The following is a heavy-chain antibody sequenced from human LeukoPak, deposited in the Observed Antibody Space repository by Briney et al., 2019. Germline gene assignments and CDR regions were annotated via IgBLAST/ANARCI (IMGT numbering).Heavy chain of an antibody. D-gene: IGHD1-26*01. J-gene: IGHJ4*02. V-gene: IGHV3-66*01. CDR2: IYSGGST. CDR3: ARAVGQWELPYYFDY. CDR1: GFTVSSNY. Sequence: GGSLRLSCAASGFTVSSNYMSWVRQAPGKGLEWVSVIYSGGSTYYADSVKGRFTISRDNSKNTLYLQMNSLRAEDTAVYYCARAVGQWELPYYFDYWGQGTLVTVSS.